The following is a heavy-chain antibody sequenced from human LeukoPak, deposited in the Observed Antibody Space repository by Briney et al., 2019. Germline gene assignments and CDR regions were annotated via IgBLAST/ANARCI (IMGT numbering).Heavy chain of an antibody. CDR3: AGTRRYCSGGSCYNWFDP. CDR2: IYISGNT. CDR1: GDSISSDTYY. D-gene: IGHD2-15*01. J-gene: IGHJ5*02. V-gene: IGHV4-61*02. Sequence: PSETLSLTCTVSGDSISSDTYYWTWIRQPAGKGLEWIGRIYISGNTNYNPSLKSRVTISVDTSKNQFSLNQNSVTAADTAVYYCAGTRRYCSGGSCYNWFDPWGQGTLVTVSS.